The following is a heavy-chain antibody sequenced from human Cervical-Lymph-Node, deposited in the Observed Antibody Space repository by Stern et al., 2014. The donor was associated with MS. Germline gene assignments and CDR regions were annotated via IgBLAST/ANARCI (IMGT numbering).Heavy chain of an antibody. V-gene: IGHV1-18*01. CDR1: GYTFISYS. D-gene: IGHD1-14*01. CDR2: ISGYSGKT. Sequence: VQLVESGAEVKKPGASVKVSCKASGYTFISYSITWVRQAPGQGLEWMGWISGYSGKTDYAQGFQGRVTLTTDTSTSTAYLEVRSLRSDDTAIYYCARAGADSTTHFDYWGQGTLVTVSS. CDR3: ARAGADSTTHFDY. J-gene: IGHJ4*02.